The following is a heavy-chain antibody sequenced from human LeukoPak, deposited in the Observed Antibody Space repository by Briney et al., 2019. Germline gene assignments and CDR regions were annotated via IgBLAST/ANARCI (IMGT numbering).Heavy chain of an antibody. CDR3: ARGGSSGWYLQN. CDR2: ISGSGRTI. D-gene: IGHD6-19*01. J-gene: IGHJ1*01. Sequence: PGGSLRLSCAASGCTFSSYEMNWVRQAPGKGLDWVSYISGSGRTIYYADSVKGRFTISRDNAKNSLYLQMNSLRAEDTAVYYCARGGSSGWYLQNWGQGTLVTVSS. V-gene: IGHV3-48*03. CDR1: GCTFSSYE.